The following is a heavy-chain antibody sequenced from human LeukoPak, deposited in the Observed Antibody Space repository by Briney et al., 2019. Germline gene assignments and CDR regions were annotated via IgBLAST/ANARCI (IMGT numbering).Heavy chain of an antibody. D-gene: IGHD3-22*01. CDR1: GGSISSSSYY. V-gene: IGHV4-39*01. CDR3: ARLDMIVVVTFDY. Sequence: SEILSLTCTVSGGSISSSSYYWGWIRQPPGKGLEWIGSIYYSGSTYYNPSLKSRVTISVDTSKNQFSLKLSSVTAADTAVYYCARLDMIVVVTFDYWGQGTLVTVSS. CDR2: IYYSGST. J-gene: IGHJ4*02.